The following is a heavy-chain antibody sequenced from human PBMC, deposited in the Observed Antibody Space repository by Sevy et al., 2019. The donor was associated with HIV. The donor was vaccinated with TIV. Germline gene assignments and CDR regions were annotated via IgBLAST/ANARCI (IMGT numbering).Heavy chain of an antibody. V-gene: IGHV3-13*01. J-gene: IGHJ5*02. CDR3: ARAVAGTHWLDP. CDR2: IDTAGNT. Sequence: GGSLRLSCAASGFTFSNYDMHWVRQVTGKGLEWVSGIDTAGNTYYPDSVKGRFTMSREIAKNSLYLQMNSLRVGDTAVYYCARAVAGTHWLDPWGQGTLVTVSS. D-gene: IGHD6-19*01. CDR1: GFTFSNYD.